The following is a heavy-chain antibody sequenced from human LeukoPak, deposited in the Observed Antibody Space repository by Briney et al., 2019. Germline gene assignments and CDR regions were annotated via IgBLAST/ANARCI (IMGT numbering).Heavy chain of an antibody. D-gene: IGHD5-12*01. J-gene: IGHJ4*02. CDR2: IYSSGSN. CDR3: AREPTSGREPTSGRPLDY. V-gene: IGHV4-4*07. Sequence: SETLSLTCTVSGGSISGYFWSWIRQPAGKGLGIGRIYSSGSNNYNPSLRSRVTMSLDTSKNHLSLNLSSVTAADTAVYYCAREPTSGREPTSGRPLDYWGQGTLVTVSS. CDR1: GGSISGYF.